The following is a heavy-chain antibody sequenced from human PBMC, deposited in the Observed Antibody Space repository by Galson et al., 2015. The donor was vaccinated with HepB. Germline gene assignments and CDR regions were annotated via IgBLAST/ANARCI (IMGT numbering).Heavy chain of an antibody. Sequence: SLRLSCAASGFTFSSYAMSWVRQAPGKGLEWVSAMSGSGGSTYYADSVKGRFTISRDNSKNTLYLQMNSLRAEDTAVYYCAKHGLYSTGYDFDYWGQGTLVTVSS. CDR2: MSGSGGST. CDR3: AKHGLYSTGYDFDY. CDR1: GFTFSSYA. D-gene: IGHD6-13*01. V-gene: IGHV3-23*01. J-gene: IGHJ4*02.